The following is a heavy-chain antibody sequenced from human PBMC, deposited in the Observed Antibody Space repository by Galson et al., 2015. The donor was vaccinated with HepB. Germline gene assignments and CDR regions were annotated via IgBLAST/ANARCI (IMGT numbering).Heavy chain of an antibody. J-gene: IGHJ6*02. Sequence: SLRLSCAASGFTFSSYDMHWVRQATGKGLEWVSAIGTAGDTYYPGSVKGRFTISRENAKNSLYLQMNSLRAGDTAVYYCARSRGYSGYDYYYYYGMDVWGQGTTVTVSS. D-gene: IGHD5-12*01. V-gene: IGHV3-13*04. CDR1: GFTFSSYD. CDR2: IGTAGDT. CDR3: ARSRGYSGYDYYYYYGMDV.